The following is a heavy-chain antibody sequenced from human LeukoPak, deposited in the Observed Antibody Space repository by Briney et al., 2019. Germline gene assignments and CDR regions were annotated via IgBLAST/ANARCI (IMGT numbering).Heavy chain of an antibody. CDR2: ISSSSSYI. CDR3: AKTVYGTTWYGDF. CDR1: GFTFSSYS. D-gene: IGHD2-2*01. J-gene: IGHJ4*02. Sequence: GGSLRLSCAASGFTFSSYSMNWVRQAPGKGLEWVSSISSSSSYIYYADSVKGRFTISRDNSKNTLYLQMNSLRAEDTAVYYCAKTVYGTTWYGDFWGQGTLVTVSS. V-gene: IGHV3-21*04.